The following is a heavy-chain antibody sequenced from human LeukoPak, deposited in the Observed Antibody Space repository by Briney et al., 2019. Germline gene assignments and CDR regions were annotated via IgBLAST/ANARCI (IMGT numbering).Heavy chain of an antibody. D-gene: IGHD6-19*01. CDR3: ARVRYSSGWYEDY. J-gene: IGHJ4*02. Sequence: SETLSLTCTVSGGSISSYYWSWIRQPPGKGLEWIGYIYYSGSTNYNPSLKSRVTISVDASKNQFSLKLSSVTAADTAVYYCARVRYSSGWYEDYWGQGTPVTVSS. CDR2: IYYSGST. V-gene: IGHV4-59*01. CDR1: GGSISSYY.